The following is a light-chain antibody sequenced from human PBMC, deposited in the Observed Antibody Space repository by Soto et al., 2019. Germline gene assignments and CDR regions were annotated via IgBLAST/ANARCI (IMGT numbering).Light chain of an antibody. J-gene: IGLJ1*01. Sequence: QSVLTQPPSVSGAPGQRVTISCTGSSSNIGAGYDVHWYQQLPGTAPKVLIYGNNNRPSGVPDRFSGSKSGTSASLAITGLQAEDEADYYCQCYDTSLSAYVFGTGTKLTVL. CDR3: QCYDTSLSAYV. CDR2: GNN. V-gene: IGLV1-40*01. CDR1: SSNIGAGYD.